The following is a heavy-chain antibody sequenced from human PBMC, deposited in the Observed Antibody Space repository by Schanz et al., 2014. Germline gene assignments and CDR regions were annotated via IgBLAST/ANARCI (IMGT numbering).Heavy chain of an antibody. CDR3: ARGNTIFGVVILGWLDP. CDR2: IIPNLGSA. J-gene: IGHJ5*02. D-gene: IGHD3-3*01. V-gene: IGHV1-69*09. CDR1: GDTLSSYG. Sequence: QVLLVQSGAEVKQPGASVKVSCKASGDTLSSYGISWVRQAPGQGLEWMGRIIPNLGSANYAQKFQGRVTITADKSTSTVYMELSSLRSEDTAIYYCARGNTIFGVVILGWLDPWGQGTLVTVSS.